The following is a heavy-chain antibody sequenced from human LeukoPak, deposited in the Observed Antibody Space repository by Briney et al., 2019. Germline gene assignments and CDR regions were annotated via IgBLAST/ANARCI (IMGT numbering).Heavy chain of an antibody. D-gene: IGHD6-19*01. CDR1: GFTLSNIW. CDR2: IRSETHGGTT. J-gene: IGHJ4*02. CDR3: AQGSGQHYEY. Sequence: GGSLRLSCAVSGFTLSNIWMNWVRQAPGKGLEWVGLIRSETHGGTTDYAAPVKGRFTTSRDDSKNTLNLQMNSLKAEDTAVYYCAQGSGQHYEYWGQGALVTVSS. V-gene: IGHV3-15*07.